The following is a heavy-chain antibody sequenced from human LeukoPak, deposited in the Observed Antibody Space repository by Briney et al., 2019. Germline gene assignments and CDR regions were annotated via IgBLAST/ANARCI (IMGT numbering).Heavy chain of an antibody. V-gene: IGHV3-30*18. Sequence: GGSVRLSCAASGFTFSTYGMHWVRQAPGKGLEWVAVISSDGSNKHYADSVKGRFTISRDNSKNTLYLQMNSLRAEDTAVYYCAKEHDILIGYYFYYGMDVWGQGTTVTVSS. J-gene: IGHJ6*02. D-gene: IGHD3-9*01. CDR3: AKEHDILIGYYFYYGMDV. CDR1: GFTFSTYG. CDR2: ISSDGSNK.